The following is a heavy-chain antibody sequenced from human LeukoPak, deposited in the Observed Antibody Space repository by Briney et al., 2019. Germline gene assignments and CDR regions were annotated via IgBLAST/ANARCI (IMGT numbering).Heavy chain of an antibody. CDR3: ARHLAGDSLYRHFDY. D-gene: IGHD5/OR15-5a*01. J-gene: IGHJ4*02. V-gene: IGHV3-7*04. CDR2: IKEDGSET. CDR1: AITFSNSW. Sequence: PGGSLRLSCTASAITFSNSWMSWVRQAPGKGLEWVANIKEDGSETNYVDSVKGRFTISRGNAKNSLFLQMNSLRGEDTAIYYCARHLAGDSLYRHFDYWGQGTLVTVSS.